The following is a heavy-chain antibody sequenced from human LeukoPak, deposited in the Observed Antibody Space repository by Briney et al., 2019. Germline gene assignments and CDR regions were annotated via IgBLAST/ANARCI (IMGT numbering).Heavy chain of an antibody. J-gene: IGHJ5*02. CDR1: GYAFTGYY. CDR2: INPNSGGT. Sequence: GASVKVSCKASGYAFTGYYIHWVRQAPGQGLEWMGWINPNSGGTKYAQKFQGRVTMTRDTSITTAYVELSRLRSDDTAVYYCARDLALTTATTSWFDPWGQGTLVTVSS. CDR3: ARDLALTTATTSWFDP. D-gene: IGHD4-17*01. V-gene: IGHV1-2*02.